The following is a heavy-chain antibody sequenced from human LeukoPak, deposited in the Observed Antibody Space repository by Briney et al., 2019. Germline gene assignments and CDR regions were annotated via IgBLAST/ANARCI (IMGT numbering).Heavy chain of an antibody. Sequence: PSETLSLTCAVSGYSISSGYYWGWIRQPPGKGLEWIGIIYHSGSTYYNPSLKSRVTISVDTSKNQFSLKLSSVTAADTAVYYCARGVEYYDFWSGYYYFDYWGQGTLVTVSS. V-gene: IGHV4-38-2*01. J-gene: IGHJ4*02. CDR2: IYHSGST. D-gene: IGHD3-3*01. CDR3: ARGVEYYDFWSGYYYFDY. CDR1: GYSISSGYY.